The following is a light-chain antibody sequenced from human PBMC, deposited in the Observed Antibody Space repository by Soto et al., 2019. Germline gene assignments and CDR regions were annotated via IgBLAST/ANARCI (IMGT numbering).Light chain of an antibody. J-gene: IGKJ4*01. Sequence: EIVMTHSPATLSVSPGERATLSCRASKTVSSNLAWYQQKPGQAPRLLIYDASTRATGIPVRFRGSGSGTEFTLTISSLQSEDSAVYYCHQYNNWLALTFGGGTKVDIK. V-gene: IGKV3-15*01. CDR2: DAS. CDR3: HQYNNWLALT. CDR1: KTVSSN.